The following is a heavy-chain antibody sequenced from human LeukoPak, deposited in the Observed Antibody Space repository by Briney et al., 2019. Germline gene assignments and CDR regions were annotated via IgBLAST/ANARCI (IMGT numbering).Heavy chain of an antibody. Sequence: GGSLRLSCAASGFTFSSYEMNWVRQAPGKGLEWVSCITNSGDTIYYADSVKGRFTISRDNAKNSLYLQMNSLRAEDTAVYYCAKDLGYYDSSGNWGQGTLVTVSS. CDR3: AKDLGYYDSSGN. CDR1: GFTFSSYE. CDR2: ITNSGDTI. J-gene: IGHJ4*02. V-gene: IGHV3-48*03. D-gene: IGHD3-22*01.